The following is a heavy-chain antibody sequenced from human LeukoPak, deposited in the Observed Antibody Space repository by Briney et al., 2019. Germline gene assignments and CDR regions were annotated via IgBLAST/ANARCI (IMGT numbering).Heavy chain of an antibody. D-gene: IGHD1-26*01. CDR3: SSRGELWPGDWFVP. CDR1: GGTFSSYA. V-gene: IGHV1-69*05. CDR2: IIPIFVTA. Sequence: SEKVSCKASGGTFSSYAIIWVRQAPGQGLKWMGGIIPIFVTANYAQKLQGRVTVTTDQATSPAYMEMTSRISEDPAVYYCSSRGELWPGDWFVPWGPGTLVTVSS. J-gene: IGHJ5*02.